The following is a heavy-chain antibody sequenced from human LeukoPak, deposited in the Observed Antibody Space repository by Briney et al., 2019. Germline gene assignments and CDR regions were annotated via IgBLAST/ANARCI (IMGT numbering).Heavy chain of an antibody. D-gene: IGHD4-17*01. CDR2: INHSGST. Sequence: PSETLSLTCTVSGGSISSGSYYWSWIRQPPGKGLEWIGEINHSGSTNYNPSLKSRVTISVDTSKNQFSLKLSSVTAADTAVYYCARHESPTVPAAEYFQHWGQGTLVTVPS. V-gene: IGHV4-39*01. J-gene: IGHJ1*01. CDR3: ARHESPTVPAAEYFQH. CDR1: GGSISSGSYY.